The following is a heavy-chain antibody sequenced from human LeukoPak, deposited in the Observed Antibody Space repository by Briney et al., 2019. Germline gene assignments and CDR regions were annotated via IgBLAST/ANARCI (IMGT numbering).Heavy chain of an antibody. CDR1: GGSISSYY. D-gene: IGHD3-9*01. V-gene: IGHV4-59*01. Sequence: PSETLSLTCTVSGGSISSYYWSWIRQPPGKGLEWIGHINYSGSTNYNPSLKSRLTISPDTSKNQFSLKLTSVTAADTALYYCARAGTFYDILTGYYFWGQGTLVTVSS. J-gene: IGHJ4*02. CDR3: ARAGTFYDILTGYYF. CDR2: INYSGST.